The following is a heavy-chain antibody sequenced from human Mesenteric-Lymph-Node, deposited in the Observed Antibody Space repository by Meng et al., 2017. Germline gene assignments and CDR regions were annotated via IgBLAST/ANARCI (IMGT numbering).Heavy chain of an antibody. V-gene: IGHV7-4-1*02. CDR3: ARESPFDP. CDR2: INTNTGNP. J-gene: IGHJ5*02. Sequence: QVQLVQAGSEVKMPGASVTVSCKASGYTCTSFAINGVRQALGQGVEWVGRINTNTGNPEYAQGFTGRFVFSLDTSVSTAYRQISSLKAEETAVYYCARESPFDPWGQGTLVTVSS. CDR1: GYTCTSFA.